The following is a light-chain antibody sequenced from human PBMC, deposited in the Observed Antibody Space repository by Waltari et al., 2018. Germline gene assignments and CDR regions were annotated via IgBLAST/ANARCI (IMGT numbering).Light chain of an antibody. Sequence: EIVLTQSPGTLSLSPGERATLSCRASQSVRSSYFAWYQQKPGQAPRLLIYGASSRATGIPDRFSGSGSGTDFTLTISRLEPEDFAVYYRQQYGYSPLYTFGQGTKLEIK. CDR2: GAS. CDR3: QQYGYSPLYT. V-gene: IGKV3-20*01. J-gene: IGKJ2*01. CDR1: QSVRSSY.